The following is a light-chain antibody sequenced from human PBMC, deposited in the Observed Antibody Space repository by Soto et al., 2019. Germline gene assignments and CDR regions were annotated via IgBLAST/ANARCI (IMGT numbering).Light chain of an antibody. CDR1: QSVSSF. V-gene: IGKV3-20*01. J-gene: IGKJ1*01. Sequence: EMVLTQSPATLSLSPGERATLSCRASQSVSSFLAWYQQKPGQAPRLLIYGASSRATGIPDRFSGSGSGTDFTLTISRLEPEDFAVYYCQQYGSSPKTFGQGTKVDSK. CDR2: GAS. CDR3: QQYGSSPKT.